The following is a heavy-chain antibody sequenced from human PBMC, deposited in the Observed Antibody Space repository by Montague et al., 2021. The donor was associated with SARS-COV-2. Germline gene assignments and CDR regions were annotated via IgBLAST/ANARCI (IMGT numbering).Heavy chain of an antibody. Sequence: SLRLSCAASGFTFSSYEMNWVRQAPGKGLEWVSYISSSGSTIYYADSVKGRFTISRDNAKNSLYLQMSSLRAEDTAVYYCARGGTYYDFWSGYRNYYYAMDVWGQGATVTVSS. V-gene: IGHV3-48*03. D-gene: IGHD3-3*01. CDR3: ARGGTYYDFWSGYRNYYYAMDV. CDR2: ISSSGSTI. CDR1: GFTFSSYE. J-gene: IGHJ6*02.